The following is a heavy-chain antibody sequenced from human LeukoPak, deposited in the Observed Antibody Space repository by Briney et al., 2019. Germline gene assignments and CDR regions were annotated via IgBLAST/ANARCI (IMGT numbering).Heavy chain of an antibody. CDR3: ARGVPDYGDYDY. J-gene: IGHJ4*02. D-gene: IGHD4-17*01. CDR1: GGSFSGYY. CDR2: INHSGST. V-gene: IGHV4-34*01. Sequence: SETLSLTCAVYGGSFSGYYCSWIRQPPGKGLEWIGEINHSGSTNYNPSLKSRVTISVDTSKNQFSLKLSSVTAADTAVYYCARGVPDYGDYDYWGQGTLVTVSS.